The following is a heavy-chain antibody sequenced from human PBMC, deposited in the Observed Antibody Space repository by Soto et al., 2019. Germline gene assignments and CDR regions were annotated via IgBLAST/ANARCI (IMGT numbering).Heavy chain of an antibody. V-gene: IGHV3-23*01. D-gene: IGHD7-27*01. CDR1: GFTFSSYT. Sequence: EVQLLESGGGLVEPGGSRRLSCAASGFTFSSYTMSWVRQAPGKGLEWVSTISGSGSSTYSADSVKGRFTISRDNSKNTLYLKMNRLRVEDTAIYYCAKAWGIDYWGQGTLVTVSS. J-gene: IGHJ4*02. CDR3: AKAWGIDY. CDR2: ISGSGSST.